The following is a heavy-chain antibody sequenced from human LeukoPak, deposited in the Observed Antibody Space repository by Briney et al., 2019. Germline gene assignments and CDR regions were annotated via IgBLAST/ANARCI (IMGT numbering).Heavy chain of an antibody. CDR3: AKDRGGRRYYYYYYMDV. Sequence: GGSLRLSCAASGFTFSSYAMSWVRQAPGKGLEWVSAISGSGGSTYYADSVKGRFTISRDNSKNTLYLQMNSLRAEDTAVYYCAKDRGGRRYYYYYYMDVWGKGTTITVSS. CDR2: ISGSGGST. CDR1: GFTFSSYA. J-gene: IGHJ6*03. V-gene: IGHV3-23*01. D-gene: IGHD3-10*01.